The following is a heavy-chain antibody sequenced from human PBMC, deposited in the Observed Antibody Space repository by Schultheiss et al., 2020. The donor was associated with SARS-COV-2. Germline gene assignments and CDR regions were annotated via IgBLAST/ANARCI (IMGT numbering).Heavy chain of an antibody. V-gene: IGHV3-33*08. CDR3: ARHPPNYGDHGGYFDY. D-gene: IGHD4-17*01. CDR2: IWYDGSNK. Sequence: GGSLRLSCAASGFTFSSHWMHWVRQAPGKGLEWVAVIWYDGSNKYYGDSVKGRFTISRDNSKNTLYLQMNSLRAEDTAVYYCARHPPNYGDHGGYFDYWGQGTLVTVSS. CDR1: GFTFSSHW. J-gene: IGHJ4*02.